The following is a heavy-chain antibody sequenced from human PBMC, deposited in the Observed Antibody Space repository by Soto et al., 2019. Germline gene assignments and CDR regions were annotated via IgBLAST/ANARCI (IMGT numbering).Heavy chain of an antibody. Sequence: SETLSLTCTVSGGSISSYYWSWIRQPPGKGLEWIGYIYYSGSTNYNPSLKSRVTISVDTSKNQFSLKLSSVTAADTAVYYCARRYSSGIDFWGQGTMVTSPQ. CDR1: GGSISSYY. J-gene: IGHJ4*02. CDR2: IYYSGST. D-gene: IGHD6-19*01. V-gene: IGHV4-59*08. CDR3: ARRYSSGIDF.